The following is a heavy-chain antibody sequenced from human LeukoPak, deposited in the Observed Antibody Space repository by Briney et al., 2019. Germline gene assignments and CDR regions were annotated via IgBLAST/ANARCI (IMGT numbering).Heavy chain of an antibody. D-gene: IGHD1-26*01. CDR2: IYYSGST. CDR3: ARGGRFKGYGMDV. J-gene: IGHJ6*02. V-gene: IGHV4-39*01. Sequence: SETLSLTCTVSGGSISSSSYYWGWIRQPPGKGLEWIGTIYYSGSTYYNPSLKSRVTISVDTSKNQFSLKLSSATAADTAVYYCARGGRFKGYGMDVWGQGTTVTVSS. CDR1: GGSISSSSYY.